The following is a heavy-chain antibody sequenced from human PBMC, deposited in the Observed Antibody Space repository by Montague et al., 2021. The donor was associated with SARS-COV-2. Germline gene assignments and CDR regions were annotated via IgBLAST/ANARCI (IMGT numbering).Heavy chain of an antibody. Sequence: SETLSLTCTVSGGSITGYYWFWLRPSPGKALEWIAYIYYGGAVIYNPSLGSRVTISTDTSKNQVSLKVNSVTAADTAVYYCVRDHPYGGPRGAYDIWGQGTVVTVSS. CDR3: VRDHPYGGPRGAYDI. CDR2: IYYGGAV. J-gene: IGHJ3*02. D-gene: IGHD4-23*01. CDR1: GGSITGYY. V-gene: IGHV4-59*01.